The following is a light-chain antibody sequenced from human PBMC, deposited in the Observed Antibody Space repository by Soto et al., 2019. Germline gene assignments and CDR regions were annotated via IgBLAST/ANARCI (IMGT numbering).Light chain of an antibody. CDR1: SSDVGGYNY. CDR2: DVS. V-gene: IGLV2-8*01. CDR3: SSYAGTHIV. Sequence: QSVLTQPPSASGSPGQSVTISCTGTSSDVGGYNYVSWYQQHPGKAPKLMIYDVSSRPSGVPDRFSGSKSGNTASLTVSGLQAEDKAEFYCSSYAGTHIVFGTGTKVTVL. J-gene: IGLJ1*01.